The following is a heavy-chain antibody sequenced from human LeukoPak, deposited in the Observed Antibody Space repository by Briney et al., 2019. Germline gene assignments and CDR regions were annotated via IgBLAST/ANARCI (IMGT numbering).Heavy chain of an antibody. J-gene: IGHJ4*02. D-gene: IGHD4-23*01. CDR3: TREPQGAGNSGLDY. Sequence: TGGSLRFSCAASGFTFSSYSMNWVRQAPGKGLEWVSYITSSSDTIYYADSVKGRFTISRDNAKNSLFLLMNSLRAEDTAVYYCTREPQGAGNSGLDYWGQGTLVTVSS. CDR2: ITSSSDTI. V-gene: IGHV3-48*01. CDR1: GFTFSSYS.